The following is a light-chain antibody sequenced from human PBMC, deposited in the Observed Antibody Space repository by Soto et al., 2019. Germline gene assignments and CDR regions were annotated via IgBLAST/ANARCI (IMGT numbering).Light chain of an antibody. CDR2: GES. CDR1: QSVRRSQ. CDR3: QQYDTSWT. Sequence: EIVLTQSPGTLSLSPGDRATLSCRASQSVRRSQWAWYQQKPGQPPRLLIYGESGRAAGIPDRFSGSGSETDFTLTISRLEPEDFAVYFFQQYDTSWTFGQGTKVEIK. J-gene: IGKJ1*01. V-gene: IGKV3-20*01.